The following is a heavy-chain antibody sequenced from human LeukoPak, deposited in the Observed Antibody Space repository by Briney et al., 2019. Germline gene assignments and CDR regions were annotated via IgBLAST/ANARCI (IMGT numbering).Heavy chain of an antibody. J-gene: IGHJ4*02. CDR2: IYYSGST. CDR3: AREDWAENAFDY. D-gene: IGHD3/OR15-3a*01. CDR1: GGSISSYY. Sequence: SETLSLTCTVSGGSISSYYWSWIRQPPGKGLEWIGYIYYSGSTNYNPSLKSRVTISVDTSKNQFSLKLSSVTAADTAVYYCAREDWAENAFDYWGQGTLVTVSS. V-gene: IGHV4-59*12.